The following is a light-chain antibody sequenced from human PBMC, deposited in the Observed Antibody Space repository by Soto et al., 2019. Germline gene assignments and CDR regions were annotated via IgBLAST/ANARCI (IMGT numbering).Light chain of an antibody. J-gene: IGKJ5*01. CDR1: QSISNH. V-gene: IGKV1-39*01. CDR3: HLGNCSPVS. CDR2: AAS. Sequence: DIHVTSSRSSLSASVEDRVIITFRASQSISNHFNWYQQKPGKAPKLLIFAASSLQSGVPSRFSGSGSGTDFTLTSSILQPEDVANYYYHLGNCSPVSFGQGTRLEIK.